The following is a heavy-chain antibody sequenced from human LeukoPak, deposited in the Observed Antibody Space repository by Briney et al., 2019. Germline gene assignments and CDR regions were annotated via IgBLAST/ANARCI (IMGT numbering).Heavy chain of an antibody. Sequence: ASVKVSCKASGYTFTSYGISWVRQAPGQGVEWMGWISAYNGNTNYAQKLQGRVTMTTDTSTSTAYMELRSLRSDDTAVYYCARDNIVVVVAATPTPFDYWGQGTLVTVSA. J-gene: IGHJ4*02. V-gene: IGHV1-18*01. CDR3: ARDNIVVVVAATPTPFDY. D-gene: IGHD2-15*01. CDR2: ISAYNGNT. CDR1: GYTFTSYG.